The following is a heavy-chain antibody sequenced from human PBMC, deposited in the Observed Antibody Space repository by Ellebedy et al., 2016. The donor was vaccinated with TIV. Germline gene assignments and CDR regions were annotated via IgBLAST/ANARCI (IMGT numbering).Heavy chain of an antibody. D-gene: IGHD6-13*01. J-gene: IGHJ4*02. Sequence: PGGSLRLSCVASGFTFSTYSMNWVRQAPGKGLEWVSYICSSSSTIYYADSVKGRFTVSRDNAKDSLYLQMDSLRADDTAVYYCAKDMGSSSWLDSWGQGTLVTVSS. V-gene: IGHV3-48*01. CDR3: AKDMGSSSWLDS. CDR2: ICSSSSTI. CDR1: GFTFSTYS.